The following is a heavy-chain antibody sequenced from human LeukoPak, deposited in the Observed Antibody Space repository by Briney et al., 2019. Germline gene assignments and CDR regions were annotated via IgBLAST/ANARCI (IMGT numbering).Heavy chain of an antibody. V-gene: IGHV3-48*03. CDR2: ISSIGSTI. CDR3: ARYYYDSSGYYWVYYYYYMDV. CDR1: GFTFSSYE. Sequence: PGGSLRLSCAASGFTFSSYEMNWVRQAPGKGLEWVSYISSIGSTIYYAASVKGRFTISRDNAKNSLYLQMNSLRAEDTAVYYCARYYYDSSGYYWVYYYYYMDVWGKGTTVTVSS. D-gene: IGHD3-22*01. J-gene: IGHJ6*03.